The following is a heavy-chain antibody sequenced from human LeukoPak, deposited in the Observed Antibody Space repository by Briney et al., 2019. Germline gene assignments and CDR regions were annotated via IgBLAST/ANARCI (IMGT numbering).Heavy chain of an antibody. Sequence: ASVRVSCKASGFTFTSSAVQWVRQARGQRLEWIGWIVVVSGNTNYAQKFQERVTITRNMSTSTAYMELSSLRSEDTAVYYCAASPDYYDSSGYSYYFDYWGQGTLVTVSS. V-gene: IGHV1-58*01. CDR2: IVVVSGNT. J-gene: IGHJ4*02. CDR1: GFTFTSSA. CDR3: AASPDYYDSSGYSYYFDY. D-gene: IGHD3-22*01.